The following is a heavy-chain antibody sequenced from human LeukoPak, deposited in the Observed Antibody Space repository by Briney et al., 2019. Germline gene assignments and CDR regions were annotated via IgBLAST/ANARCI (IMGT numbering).Heavy chain of an antibody. CDR2: ISAYNGNT. J-gene: IGHJ4*02. Sequence: ASVTVSCKASGYTFTSYGISWVRQAPGQGLEWMGWISAYNGNTNYAQKLQGRVTMTTDTSASTAYMELSSLRSEDTAVYYCARAPLGGSYEAYWGQGTLVTVSS. V-gene: IGHV1-18*01. D-gene: IGHD1-26*01. CDR3: ARAPLGGSYEAY. CDR1: GYTFTSYG.